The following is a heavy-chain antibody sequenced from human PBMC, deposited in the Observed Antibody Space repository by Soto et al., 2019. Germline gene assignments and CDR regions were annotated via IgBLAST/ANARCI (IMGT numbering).Heavy chain of an antibody. Sequence: QVQLVESGGGVVQPGRSLRLSCAASGFTFSSYGMHWVRQAPGKGLEWVAVIWYDGSNKYYADSVKGRFTISRDNSKNTLYLQMNSLRAEDTAVYYCARESSSWYDYYYGMDVWGQGTTVTVSS. J-gene: IGHJ6*02. CDR1: GFTFSSYG. CDR2: IWYDGSNK. CDR3: ARESSSWYDYYYGMDV. V-gene: IGHV3-33*01. D-gene: IGHD6-13*01.